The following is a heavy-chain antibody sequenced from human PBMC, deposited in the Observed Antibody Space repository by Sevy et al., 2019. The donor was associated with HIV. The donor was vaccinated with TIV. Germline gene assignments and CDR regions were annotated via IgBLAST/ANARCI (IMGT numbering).Heavy chain of an antibody. CDR2: IKSKTAGGTG. CDR1: GFTFTNTW. CDR3: TTGDPYNRYGYMRPYFFDY. J-gene: IGHJ4*02. Sequence: GGSLRLSCAASGFTFTNTWMSWVRQAPGKGLEWVGRIKSKTAGGTGDYAAPVKGRFSISRDDSKNTLYLQMNSLKTEDTAVYYCTTGDPYNRYGYMRPYFFDYWGQGTLVTVSS. V-gene: IGHV3-15*01. D-gene: IGHD5-18*01.